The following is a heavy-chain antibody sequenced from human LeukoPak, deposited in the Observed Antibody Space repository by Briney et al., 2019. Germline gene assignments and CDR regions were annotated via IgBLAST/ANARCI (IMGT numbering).Heavy chain of an antibody. Sequence: ASVKVSCKASGYTFTSYGISWVRQAPGQGLEWMGWISAYNGNTNYAQKLQGRVTMTTDTSTSTAYMELRSLRSDDTAVYYCASNPNLYGSGSYWFDPWGQGTLVTVSS. D-gene: IGHD3-10*01. J-gene: IGHJ5*02. CDR3: ASNPNLYGSGSYWFDP. CDR2: ISAYNGNT. V-gene: IGHV1-18*01. CDR1: GYTFTSYG.